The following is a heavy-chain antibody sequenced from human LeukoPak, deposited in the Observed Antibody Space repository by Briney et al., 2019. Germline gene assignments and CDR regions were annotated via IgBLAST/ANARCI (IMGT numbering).Heavy chain of an antibody. D-gene: IGHD6-6*01. CDR3: ARGLSIAARYDAFDI. CDR2: IRSIGITI. J-gene: IGHJ3*02. CDR1: TFTLTTFE. V-gene: IGHV3-48*03. Sequence: GGSLCLSWASSTFTLTTFEFDWVRQAAGNGLEWVSYIRSIGITISYADSVKGRFTTSRDKPTSALYLQVIGLSAQDTALYNCARGLSIAARYDAFDIWGQGTMVTVSS.